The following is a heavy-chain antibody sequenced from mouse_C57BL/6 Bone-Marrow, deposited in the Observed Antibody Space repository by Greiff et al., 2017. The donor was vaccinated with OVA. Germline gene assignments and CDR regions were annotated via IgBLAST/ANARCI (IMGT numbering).Heavy chain of an antibody. D-gene: IGHD1-1*01. J-gene: IGHJ2*01. CDR3: ARSGLLRSNFDY. V-gene: IGHV1-22*01. Sequence: SGPELVKPGASVKMSCKASGYTFTDYNMHWVKQSHGKSLEWIGYINPNNGGTSYNQKFKGKATLTVNKSSSTAYMELRSLTSEDSAVYYCARSGLLRSNFDYWGQGTTLTVSS. CDR2: INPNNGGT. CDR1: GYTFTDYN.